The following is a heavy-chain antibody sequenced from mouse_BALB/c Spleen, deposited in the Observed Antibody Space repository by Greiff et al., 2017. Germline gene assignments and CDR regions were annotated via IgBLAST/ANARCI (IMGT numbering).Heavy chain of an antibody. CDR2: INPYNGDT. Sequence: EVQLKESGPELVKPGASVKISCKASGYSFTGYFMNWVMQSHGKSLEWIGRINPYNGDTFYNQKFKGKATLTVDKSSSTAHMELRSLASEDSAVYYCAREVVATNFDYWGQGTTLTVSS. CDR1: GYSFTGYF. D-gene: IGHD1-1*01. CDR3: AREVVATNFDY. J-gene: IGHJ2*01. V-gene: IGHV1-20*02.